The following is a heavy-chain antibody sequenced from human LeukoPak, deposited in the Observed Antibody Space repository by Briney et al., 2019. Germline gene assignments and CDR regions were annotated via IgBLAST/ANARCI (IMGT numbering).Heavy chain of an antibody. D-gene: IGHD4-17*01. V-gene: IGHV1-2*02. CDR1: GYSFTVHY. CDR3: ASLYGDYVASDY. Sequence: ASVKVSCKASGYSFTVHYMHWVRQAPGQGLGWMGWINPKSGGTNYAQKFLGRVTMTRDTSINTAYMELSRLRSDDTAVYYCASLYGDYVASDYWGQGTLVTVSS. CDR2: INPKSGGT. J-gene: IGHJ4*02.